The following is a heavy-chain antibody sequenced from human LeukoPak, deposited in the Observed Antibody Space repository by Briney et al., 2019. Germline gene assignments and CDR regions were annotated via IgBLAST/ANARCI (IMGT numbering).Heavy chain of an antibody. CDR2: IDWDDDK. D-gene: IGHD3-9*01. CDR1: GFSLSTSGMC. V-gene: IGHV2-70*01. CDR3: ARIGYDILTGRLGYFDY. Sequence: SGPTLVNPTQTLTLTCTFSGFSLSTSGMCVSWIRQPPGKALEWLALIDWDDDKYYSTSLKTRLTISKDTSKNQVVLTMTNMDPVDTATYYCARIGYDILTGRLGYFDYWGQGTLVTVSS. J-gene: IGHJ4*02.